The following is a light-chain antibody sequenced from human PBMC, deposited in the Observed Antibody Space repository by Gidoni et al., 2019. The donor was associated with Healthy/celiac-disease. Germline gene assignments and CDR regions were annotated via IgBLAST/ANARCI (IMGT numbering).Light chain of an antibody. CDR2: GNS. J-gene: IGLJ3*02. CDR3: QSYDSSLSGSV. Sequence: QSVLTQQPSVSGAPGQRVTISCTGSSSNIGAGYDVPWYQQLPGTAPKLLIYGNSNRPSGVPDRFSGSKSGTSASLAITGLQAEDEADYYCQSYDSSLSGSVFGGGTKLTVL. V-gene: IGLV1-40*01. CDR1: SSNIGAGYD.